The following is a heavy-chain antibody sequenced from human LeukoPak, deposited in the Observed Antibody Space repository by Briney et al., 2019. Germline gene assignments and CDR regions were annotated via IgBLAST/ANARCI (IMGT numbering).Heavy chain of an antibody. CDR2: IIPIFGTA. CDR3: ARDVFKGRSTRNWYFDL. D-gene: IGHD2-2*01. CDR1: GGTFSSYA. Sequence: ASVKVSCKASGGTFSSYAISWVRQAPGQGLEWMGGIIPIFGTANYAQKFQGRVTITTDESTSTAYMELSSLRSEDTAVYYCARDVFKGRSTRNWYFDLWGRGTLVTVSS. J-gene: IGHJ2*01. V-gene: IGHV1-69*05.